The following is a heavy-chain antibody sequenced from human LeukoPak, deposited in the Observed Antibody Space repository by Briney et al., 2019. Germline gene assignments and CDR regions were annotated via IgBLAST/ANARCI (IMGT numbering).Heavy chain of an antibody. Sequence: PGGSLRLSCAASGFTFSNAWMSWVRQAPGKGLEWVGRIKSKTDGGTTDYAAPVKGRFTISRDDSKNTLYLQMNSLKTEDTAVYYCTTRVTGDAEYFLHWGQGTLVTVSS. CDR2: IKSKTDGGTT. J-gene: IGHJ1*01. D-gene: IGHD2-21*02. V-gene: IGHV3-15*01. CDR3: TTRVTGDAEYFLH. CDR1: GFTFSNAW.